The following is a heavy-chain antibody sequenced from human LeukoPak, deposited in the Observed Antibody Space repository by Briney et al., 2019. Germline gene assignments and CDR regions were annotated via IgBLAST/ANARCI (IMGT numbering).Heavy chain of an antibody. Sequence: SETLSLTCTVSGGSISSGGYYWSWIRQPPGKGLEWIGYIYHSGSTYYNPSLKSRVTISVDRSKNQFSLKLSSVTAADTAVYYCARGGLDDYGDYSFSFFFGNLDYWGQGTLVTVSS. CDR2: IYHSGST. J-gene: IGHJ4*02. D-gene: IGHD4-17*01. V-gene: IGHV4-30-2*01. CDR3: ARGGLDDYGDYSFSFFFGNLDY. CDR1: GGSISSGGYY.